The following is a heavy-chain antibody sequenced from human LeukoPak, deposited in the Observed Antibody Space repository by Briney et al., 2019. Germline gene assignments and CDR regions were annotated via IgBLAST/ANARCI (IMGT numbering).Heavy chain of an antibody. CDR1: GFTFRNYE. D-gene: IGHD5-18*01. CDR3: ARDRVQLWSFDY. Sequence: GGSLRLSCAASGFTFRNYEMNWVRQAPGRGLEWVSYISSSGSTIYYADSVKGRFTISRDNAKNSLYLQMNSLRAEDTAVYYCARDRVQLWSFDYWGQGTLVTVSS. V-gene: IGHV3-48*03. J-gene: IGHJ4*02. CDR2: ISSSGSTI.